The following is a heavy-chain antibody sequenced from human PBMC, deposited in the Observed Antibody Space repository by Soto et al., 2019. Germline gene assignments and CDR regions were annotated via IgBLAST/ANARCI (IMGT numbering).Heavy chain of an antibody. CDR2: INAGNGNT. CDR1: GYTFTSYA. J-gene: IGHJ5*02. D-gene: IGHD6-6*01. V-gene: IGHV1-3*01. CDR3: ARDHSSSSWYGRFDP. Sequence: GASVKVSCKASGYTFTSYAMHWVRQALGQRLEWMGWINAGNGNTKYSQKFQGRVTITRDTSASTAYMELSSLRSEDTAVYYCARDHSSSSWYGRFDPWGQGTLVTVSS.